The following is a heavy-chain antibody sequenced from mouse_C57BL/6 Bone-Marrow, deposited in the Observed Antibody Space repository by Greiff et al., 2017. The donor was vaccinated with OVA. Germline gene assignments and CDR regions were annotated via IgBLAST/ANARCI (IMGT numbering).Heavy chain of an antibody. J-gene: IGHJ4*01. CDR1: GYTFTDYE. CDR2: IDPETGGT. D-gene: IGHD2-5*01. CDR3: TRGYRNYYAMDY. V-gene: IGHV1-15*01. Sequence: QVQLQQSGAELVRPGASVTLSCKASGYTFTDYEMHWVKQTPVHGLAWIGAIDPETGGTAYNQKFTGKAILTAATSSSTADMELRSLTSEDATVYYWTRGYRNYYAMDYWGQGTSVTVSS.